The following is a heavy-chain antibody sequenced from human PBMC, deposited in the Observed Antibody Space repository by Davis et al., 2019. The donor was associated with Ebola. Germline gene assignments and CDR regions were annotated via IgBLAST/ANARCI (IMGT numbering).Heavy chain of an antibody. D-gene: IGHD6-13*01. J-gene: IGHJ4*02. CDR2: INPDSGGT. Sequence: ASVKVSCKASGYTFTNYGITWVRQAPGQCPEWVGRINPDSGGTHHAQKFQGRVTMTRDTSIATVYLELSSLRSDDTAVYYCARVESNSWPYFDYWGQGTLVTVSS. CDR3: ARVESNSWPYFDY. V-gene: IGHV1-2*06. CDR1: GYTFTNYG.